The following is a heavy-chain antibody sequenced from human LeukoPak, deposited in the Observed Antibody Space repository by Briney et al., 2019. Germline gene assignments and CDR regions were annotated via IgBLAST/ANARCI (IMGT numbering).Heavy chain of an antibody. D-gene: IGHD2-15*01. V-gene: IGHV4-39*01. J-gene: IGHJ4*02. CDR3: ARHFRSPAVVVAAADY. Sequence: SETLSLTCTVSGGSISSSSYYWGWIRRPPGKGLEWIGSIYYSGSTYYNPSLKSRVTISVDTSKNQFSLKLSSVTAADTAVYYCARHFRSPAVVVAAADYWGQGTLVTVSS. CDR2: IYYSGST. CDR1: GGSISSSSYY.